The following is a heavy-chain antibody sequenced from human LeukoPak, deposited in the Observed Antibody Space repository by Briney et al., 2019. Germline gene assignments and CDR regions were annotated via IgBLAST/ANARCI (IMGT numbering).Heavy chain of an antibody. J-gene: IGHJ6*04. D-gene: IGHD2-15*01. CDR1: GGTFSSYA. CDR2: IIPIFGTA. V-gene: IGHV1-69*13. CDR3: AGGCSGGSCHNDYYYYGMDV. Sequence: SVKVSCKASGGTFSSYAISWVRQAPGQGLEWMGGIIPIFGTANYAQKFQGRVTITADESTSTAYMELSSLRSEDTAVYYCAGGCSGGSCHNDYYYYGMDVWGKGTTVTVSS.